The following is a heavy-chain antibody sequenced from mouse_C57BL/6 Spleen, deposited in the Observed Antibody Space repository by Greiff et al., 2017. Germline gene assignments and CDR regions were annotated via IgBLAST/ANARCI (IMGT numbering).Heavy chain of an antibody. Sequence: VQLKESGPELVKPGASVKISCKASGYSFTGYYMNWVKQSPEKSLEWIGEINPSTGGTTYNQKFKAKATLTVDKSSSTAYMQLKSLTSEDSAVYYCARRGTDSSGYDYWGQGTTLTVSS. CDR2: INPSTGGT. D-gene: IGHD3-2*02. CDR3: ARRGTDSSGYDY. J-gene: IGHJ2*01. V-gene: IGHV1-42*01. CDR1: GYSFTGYY.